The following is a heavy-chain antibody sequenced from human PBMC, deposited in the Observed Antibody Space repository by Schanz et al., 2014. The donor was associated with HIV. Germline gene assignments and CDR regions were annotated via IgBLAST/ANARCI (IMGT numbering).Heavy chain of an antibody. J-gene: IGHJ6*02. CDR2: ISSRTTFL. Sequence: VQLVESGGGVVQPGRSLRLSCTASGFTFSSSGMHWVRQAPGKGLEWVSSISSRTTFLYYADSVKGRFTISRDNSKSTLYLQMSSLSAEDTAVYYCARPDYDFWVDVWGQGTTVIVSS. V-gene: IGHV3-21*01. CDR3: ARPDYDFWVDV. D-gene: IGHD3-3*01. CDR1: GFTFSSSG.